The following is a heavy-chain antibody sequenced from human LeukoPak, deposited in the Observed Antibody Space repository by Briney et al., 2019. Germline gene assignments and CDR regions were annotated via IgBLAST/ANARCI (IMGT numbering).Heavy chain of an antibody. J-gene: IGHJ3*02. CDR2: IRSKANSYAT. CDR1: GFTFSGSA. CDR3: TRLLYGDYSDRDAFDI. D-gene: IGHD4-17*01. Sequence: GGSLRLSCAASGFTFSGSAMHWVRQASEKGLEWVGRIRSKANSYATAYAASVKGRFTISRDDSKNTAYLQMNSLKTEDTAVYYCTRLLYGDYSDRDAFDIWGQGTMVTVSS. V-gene: IGHV3-73*01.